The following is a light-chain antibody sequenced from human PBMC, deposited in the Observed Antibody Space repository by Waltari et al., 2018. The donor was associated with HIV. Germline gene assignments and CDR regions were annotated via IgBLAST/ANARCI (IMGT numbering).Light chain of an antibody. Sequence: VVLTQSPLSLPVTLGQPTSISCRSNQSLVYSDGNTYLNWFLQRPGQSPRRLIYKVSNRGSGVPDRFSGSGSGTDFTLKISRVEAEDVGVYSCMQGSHWPRTFGQGTKVEIK. J-gene: IGKJ1*01. CDR3: MQGSHWPRT. V-gene: IGKV2-30*01. CDR1: QSLVYSDGNTY. CDR2: KVS.